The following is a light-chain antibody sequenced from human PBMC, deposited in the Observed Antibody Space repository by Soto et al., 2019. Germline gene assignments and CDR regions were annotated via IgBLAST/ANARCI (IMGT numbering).Light chain of an antibody. CDR2: DVT. CDR1: SSDVGGYKY. CDR3: SSYTSSSSYV. V-gene: IGLV2-14*01. J-gene: IGLJ1*01. Sequence: QSVLTQTASVSGAPGPSITISCTGTSSDVGGYKYVSWYQQHPDKAPKLIIYDVTNRPSGISNRFSGSKSGNTASLTISGLQAEDEADYCCSSYTSSSSYVFGTGTKVTVL.